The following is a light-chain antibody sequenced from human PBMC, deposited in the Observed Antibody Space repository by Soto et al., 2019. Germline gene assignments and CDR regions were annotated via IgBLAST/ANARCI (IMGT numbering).Light chain of an antibody. CDR1: SSNIGRNN. J-gene: IGLJ2*01. V-gene: IGLV1-47*01. CDR3: AAWDDSLSGPVV. CDR2: RNN. Sequence: QPVLTQPPSASGTPGQRVTISCSGSSSNIGRNNVYWYQQLPGTAPKLLIYRNNQRPSGVPDRFSGSKSGASASLAISGLRSEDEADYYCAAWDDSLSGPVVFGGGTKLTVL.